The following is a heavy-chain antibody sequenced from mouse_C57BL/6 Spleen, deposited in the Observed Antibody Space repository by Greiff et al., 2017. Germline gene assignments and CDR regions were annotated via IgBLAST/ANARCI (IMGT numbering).Heavy chain of an antibody. D-gene: IGHD3-2*02. J-gene: IGHJ4*01. V-gene: IGHV1-69*01. Sequence: VQLQQPGAELVMPGASVKLSCKASGYTFTSYWMHWVKQRPGQGLEWIGEIDPSDSYTNYNQKFKGKSTLTVDKSSSTAYMQLSSLTSEDSAVYYCARGSGYPYYAMDYWGQGTSVTVSS. CDR1: GYTFTSYW. CDR3: ARGSGYPYYAMDY. CDR2: IDPSDSYT.